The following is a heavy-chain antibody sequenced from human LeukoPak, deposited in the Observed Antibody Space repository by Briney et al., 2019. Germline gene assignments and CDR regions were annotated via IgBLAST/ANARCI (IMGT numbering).Heavy chain of an antibody. Sequence: GESLKISCQGSGYRFTSYWIGWVRQMPGKGLEWMGIIYPGDSDTRYSPSFQGQVTISADKSISTAYLQWSSLKASDSAMYYCATLAYCGGDCYSGSFDYWGQGTLVTVSS. J-gene: IGHJ4*02. CDR2: IYPGDSDT. V-gene: IGHV5-51*01. D-gene: IGHD2-21*02. CDR3: ATLAYCGGDCYSGSFDY. CDR1: GYRFTSYW.